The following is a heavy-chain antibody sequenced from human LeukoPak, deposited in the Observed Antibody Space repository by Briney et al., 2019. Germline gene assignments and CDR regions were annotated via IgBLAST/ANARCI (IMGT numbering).Heavy chain of an antibody. D-gene: IGHD3-10*01. CDR2: ST. CDR1: GFTFSSYW. CDR3: AKVTYGSGTYGAFDS. Sequence: GGSLRLSCAASGFTFSSYWMHWVRHAPGKGLVWVSRSTAYADSVKGRFTISRDNAKNTLYLQMNSLTAEDTAVYYCAKVTYGSGTYGAFDSWGQGTLVTVSS. V-gene: IGHV3-74*01. J-gene: IGHJ4*02.